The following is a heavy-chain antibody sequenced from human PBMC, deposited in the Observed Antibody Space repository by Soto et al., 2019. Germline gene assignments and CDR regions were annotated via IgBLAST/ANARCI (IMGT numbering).Heavy chain of an antibody. J-gene: IGHJ3*02. CDR2: ISTSGSYI. CDR3: ATIGDRDGFDI. Sequence: EVQLVESGGGLVKPEESLRLSCAASGFTFSTYNMKWVRQAPGKGLEWVSSISTSGSYIFYAGSVRGRFTIFRDDAKNSLHLQRNSLRAEDTALYYCATIGDRDGFDIWGQGTTVIVSS. D-gene: IGHD4-17*01. CDR1: GFTFSTYN. V-gene: IGHV3-21*06.